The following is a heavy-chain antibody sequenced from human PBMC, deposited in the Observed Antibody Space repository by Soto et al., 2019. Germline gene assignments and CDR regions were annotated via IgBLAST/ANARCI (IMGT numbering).Heavy chain of an antibody. CDR1: GGYIISLDYY. D-gene: IGHD2-15*01. CDR3: ATEGLYCSGGSCDGAFDI. V-gene: IGHV4-30-4*08. Sequence: QTNSLPYTVSGGYIISLDYYWSLISQPPGKGLEWIGYIYYSGSTYYNPSLKSRVTISVDTSKNQFSLKLSSVTAADTAVYYCATEGLYCSGGSCDGAFDIWGKGTMVTVSS. J-gene: IGHJ3*02. CDR2: IYYSGST.